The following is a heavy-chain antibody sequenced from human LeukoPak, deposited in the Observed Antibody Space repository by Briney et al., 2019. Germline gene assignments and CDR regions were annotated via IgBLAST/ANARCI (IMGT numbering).Heavy chain of an antibody. J-gene: IGHJ4*02. Sequence: GGSLRFSCAASGFTFSSYGIHWVRQAPGKGLEWVAAISNDGNNKYYADSVKGRFTISRDNSKNTLYLQMNSLRAEDTAVYYCAKEIYFGSGSYPDYWGQGTLVIVSS. CDR2: ISNDGNNK. CDR1: GFTFSSYG. V-gene: IGHV3-30*18. D-gene: IGHD3-10*01. CDR3: AKEIYFGSGSYPDY.